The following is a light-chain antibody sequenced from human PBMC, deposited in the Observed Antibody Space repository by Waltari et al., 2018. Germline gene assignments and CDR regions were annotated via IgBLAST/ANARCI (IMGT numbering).Light chain of an antibody. Sequence: WYQQPPPEATKLIFYEGKRRPSGVSRCFSGSRAGHTSFLTICGLQAEDEGYYYCCSYAGRESWVFGGGTKVTVL. CDR3: CSYAGRESWV. CDR2: EGK. V-gene: IGLV2-23*01. J-gene: IGLJ3*02.